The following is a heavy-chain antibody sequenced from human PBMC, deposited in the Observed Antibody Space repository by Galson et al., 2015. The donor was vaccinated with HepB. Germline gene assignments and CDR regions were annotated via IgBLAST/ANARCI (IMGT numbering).Heavy chain of an antibody. J-gene: IGHJ5*02. D-gene: IGHD4/OR15-4a*01. CDR3: ARQSGRRCARCRDNWFDP. CDR1: GYSFTSYW. Sequence: QSGAEVKKPGESLRISCKGSGYSFTSYWISWVRQMPGKGLEWMGRIDPSDSYTNYSPSFQGHVTISADKSISTAYLQWSSLKASDTAMYYCARQSGRRCARCRDNWFDPWGQGTLVTVSS. V-gene: IGHV5-10-1*01. CDR2: IDPSDSYT.